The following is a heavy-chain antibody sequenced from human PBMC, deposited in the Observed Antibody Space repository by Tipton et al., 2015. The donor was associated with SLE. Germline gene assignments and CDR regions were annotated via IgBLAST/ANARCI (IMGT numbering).Heavy chain of an antibody. Sequence: LRLSCTVSGGSISSYYWSWIRQPAGKGLEWIGRIYTSGSTNYNPSLKSRVTMSVDTSKNQFSLKLSSVTAADTAVYYCARDLWDSSGWVEERGQGTLVTVSS. CDR3: ARDLWDSSGWVEE. CDR1: GGSISSYY. J-gene: IGHJ4*02. D-gene: IGHD6-19*01. CDR2: IYTSGST. V-gene: IGHV4-4*07.